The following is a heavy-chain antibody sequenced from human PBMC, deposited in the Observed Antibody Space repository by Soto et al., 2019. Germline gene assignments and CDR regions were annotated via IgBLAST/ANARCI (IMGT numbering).Heavy chain of an antibody. CDR1: GYTLTELS. J-gene: IGHJ6*02. D-gene: IGHD3-3*01. V-gene: IGHV1-24*01. CDR2: FDPEDGET. Sequence: ASVKVSCKVSGYTLTELSMHWVRQAPGKGLEWMGGFDPEDGETIYAQKFQGRVTMNEDTSTDTAYMELSSLRSEDTAVYYCATKSLRITIFGVVTAFYYGMDVWGQGTTVTVSS. CDR3: ATKSLRITIFGVVTAFYYGMDV.